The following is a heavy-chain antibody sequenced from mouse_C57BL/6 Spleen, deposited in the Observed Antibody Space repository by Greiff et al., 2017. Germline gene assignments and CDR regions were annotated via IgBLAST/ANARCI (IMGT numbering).Heavy chain of an antibody. CDR3: ARSLYDGYYDAMDY. CDR1: GYTFTSYW. D-gene: IGHD2-3*01. J-gene: IGHJ4*01. Sequence: QVQLQQSGAELVMPGASVKLSCKASGYTFTSYWMHWVKQRPGQGLEWIGEIDPSDSYTNYNQKFKGKSTLTVDKSSSTAYMQLSSLTSEDSAVYYCARSLYDGYYDAMDYWGQGTSVTVSS. V-gene: IGHV1-69*01. CDR2: IDPSDSYT.